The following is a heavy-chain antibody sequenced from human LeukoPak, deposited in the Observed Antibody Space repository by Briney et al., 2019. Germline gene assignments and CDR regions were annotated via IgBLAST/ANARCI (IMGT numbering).Heavy chain of an antibody. D-gene: IGHD2/OR15-2a*01. J-gene: IGHJ4*02. Sequence: SQTLSLTCAISGDSVSSNSAAWNWIRQSPSGGLEWLGRTYYRSKWYNDYAVSVKSRITFNPDRSENQVSLQMNSVTPEDTAVYYCARETTSLFDSWGQGTLVTVSS. V-gene: IGHV6-1*01. CDR2: TYYRSKWYN. CDR3: ARETTSLFDS. CDR1: GDSVSSNSAA.